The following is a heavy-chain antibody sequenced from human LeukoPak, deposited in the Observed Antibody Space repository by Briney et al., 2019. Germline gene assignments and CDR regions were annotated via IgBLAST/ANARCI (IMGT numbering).Heavy chain of an antibody. CDR1: GFTFSSYS. CDR2: ISSSSSYI. J-gene: IGHJ4*02. Sequence: GGSLRLSCAASGFTFSSYSMNWVRQAPGKGLEWVSSISSSSSYIYYADSVKGRFTISRDNAKNSLYLQMNSLRAEDTAVYYCARDFHRRLYDSSGYYLYWGQGTLVTVSS. D-gene: IGHD3-22*01. V-gene: IGHV3-21*01. CDR3: ARDFHRRLYDSSGYYLY.